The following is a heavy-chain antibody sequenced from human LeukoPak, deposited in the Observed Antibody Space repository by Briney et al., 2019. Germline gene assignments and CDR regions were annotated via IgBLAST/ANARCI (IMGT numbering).Heavy chain of an antibody. Sequence: HGESLKISCKGSGYSFTSYWIGWVRQMPGKGLEWMGIIYPGDSDTRYSPSFQGQVTISADKSISTAYLQWSSLKASDTAMYYCARLPTSMIVVVTSHPGWYFDLWGRGTLVTVSS. CDR3: ARLPTSMIVVVTSHPGWYFDL. CDR1: GYSFTSYW. CDR2: IYPGDSDT. D-gene: IGHD3-22*01. V-gene: IGHV5-51*01. J-gene: IGHJ2*01.